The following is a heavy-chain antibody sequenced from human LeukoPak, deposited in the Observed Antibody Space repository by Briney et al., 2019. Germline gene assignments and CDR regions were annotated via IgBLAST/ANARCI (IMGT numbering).Heavy chain of an antibody. CDR1: AFTFSSHW. D-gene: IGHD2-15*01. CDR3: ARLGYPSGMDV. CDR2: IIQYGSAE. Sequence: GRSLRLSCAAAAFTFSSHWMGWVRQAPGKGLEWVGNIIQYGSAEYYVDSVTGRFTISRDNAKNSLYLQMNSLRVEDTAVYYCARLGYPSGMDVWGQGTTVTVSS. J-gene: IGHJ6*02. V-gene: IGHV3-7*05.